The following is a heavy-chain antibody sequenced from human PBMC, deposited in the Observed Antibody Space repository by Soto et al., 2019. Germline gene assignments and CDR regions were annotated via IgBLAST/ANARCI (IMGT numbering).Heavy chain of an antibody. CDR2: IIPILGIA. D-gene: IGHD2-2*01. Sequence: QVQLVQSGAEVKKPGSSVKVSCKASGGTFSSYTISWVRQAPGQGLEWMGRIIPILGIANYAQKFQGRVTITADKSTSTAYMELSSLRSEYTAVYYCARECSSTSCYAYPWGQGTLVTVSS. J-gene: IGHJ5*02. CDR3: ARECSSTSCYAYP. CDR1: GGTFSSYT. V-gene: IGHV1-69*08.